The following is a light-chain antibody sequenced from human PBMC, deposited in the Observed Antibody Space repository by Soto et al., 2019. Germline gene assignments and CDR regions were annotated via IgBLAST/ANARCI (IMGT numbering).Light chain of an antibody. CDR2: DVS. CDR1: TSDVGGYNS. J-gene: IGLJ1*01. V-gene: IGLV2-14*01. Sequence: QSALTQPASVSGSPGQSITISCTGTTSDVGGYNSVSWYQQHPGKAPELMIYDVSNRPSGISYRFSGSKSGNTASLTISGLRAEDEAVYYCSSRTSTSTRVFGTGTKVTVL. CDR3: SSRTSTSTRV.